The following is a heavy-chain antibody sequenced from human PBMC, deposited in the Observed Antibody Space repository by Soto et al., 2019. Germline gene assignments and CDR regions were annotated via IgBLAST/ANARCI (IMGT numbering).Heavy chain of an antibody. Sequence: GGSLRLSCAASGFTFSSYCMHWVRQAPGKGLEWVAVISYDGSNKYYADSVKGRFTISRDNSKNTLYLQMNSLRAEDTAVYYCAKDLIYCSGGSCRDYLGQGTLVTVCS. CDR2: ISYDGSNK. CDR3: AKDLIYCSGGSCRDY. J-gene: IGHJ4*02. V-gene: IGHV3-30*18. D-gene: IGHD2-15*01. CDR1: GFTFSSYC.